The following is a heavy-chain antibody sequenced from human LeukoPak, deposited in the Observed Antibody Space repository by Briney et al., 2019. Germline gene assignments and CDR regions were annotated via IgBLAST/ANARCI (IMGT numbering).Heavy chain of an antibody. CDR1: GDSVSNGNYY. CDR2: IYYTGKT. V-gene: IGHV4-61*03. J-gene: IGHJ5*02. CDR3: ARDRLNWFDP. Sequence: LETLSLTCTVSGDSVSNGNYYWSWLRQPPGKALEWIGYIYYTGKTYYNPSLEGRVTILVDTSRNHFSVKLSSVTAADTAVYYCARDRLNWFDPWGQGTLVTVS.